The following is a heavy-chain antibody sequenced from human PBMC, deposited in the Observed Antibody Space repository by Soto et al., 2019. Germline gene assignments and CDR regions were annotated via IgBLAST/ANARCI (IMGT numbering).Heavy chain of an antibody. Sequence: SETLSLTYTVSGGSISSYYWSWIRQPPGKGLEWIGYTYYSGSTNYNPSLKSRVTISVDTSKNQFSLKLSSVTAADTAVYYCARTTVTRWFDPWGQGTLVTVSS. V-gene: IGHV4-59*01. D-gene: IGHD4-17*01. CDR2: TYYSGST. J-gene: IGHJ5*02. CDR1: GGSISSYY. CDR3: ARTTVTRWFDP.